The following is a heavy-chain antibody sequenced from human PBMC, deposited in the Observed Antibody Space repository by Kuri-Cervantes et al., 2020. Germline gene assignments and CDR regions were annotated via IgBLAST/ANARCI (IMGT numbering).Heavy chain of an antibody. V-gene: IGHV3-9*01. CDR3: AKASVGAAYFDY. CDR1: GFTFSSYS. D-gene: IGHD2-15*01. CDR2: ISRNSASI. Sequence: SLKISCAASGFTFSSYSMNWVRQAPGKGLEWVSGISRNSASIGYADSVKGRFTISRDNAKNSLYLEMNSLRVEDTAFYYCAKASVGAAYFDYWGQGTLVTSPQ. J-gene: IGHJ4*02.